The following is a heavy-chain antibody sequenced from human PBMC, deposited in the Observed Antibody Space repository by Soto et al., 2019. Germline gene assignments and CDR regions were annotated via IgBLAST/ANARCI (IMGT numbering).Heavy chain of an antibody. J-gene: IGHJ4*02. CDR2: IKSKTAGGTT. D-gene: IGHD6-19*01. Sequence: GGSLRLSCAASGFTFSNAWMSWGRQAPGKGLEWVGRIKSKTAGGTTDYAAPVKGRFTISRDDSKSTLYLQMNSLKTEDTAVYYCTTDSSGWFFDYWGQGTLVTVSS. V-gene: IGHV3-15*01. CDR1: GFTFSNAW. CDR3: TTDSSGWFFDY.